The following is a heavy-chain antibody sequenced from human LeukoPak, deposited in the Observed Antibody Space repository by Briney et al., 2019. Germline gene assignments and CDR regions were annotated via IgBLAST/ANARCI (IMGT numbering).Heavy chain of an antibody. V-gene: IGHV4-59*01. D-gene: IGHD2-15*01. CDR1: GGSISSYY. Sequence: SETLSLTCTVSGGSISSYYWSWIRQRPGKGLEWIGYIYYSGSTNYNPSLKSRVTISVDTSKNQFSLKLSSVTAADTAVYYCARAVVAVSLDYWGQGTLVTVSS. CDR3: ARAVVAVSLDY. J-gene: IGHJ4*02. CDR2: IYYSGST.